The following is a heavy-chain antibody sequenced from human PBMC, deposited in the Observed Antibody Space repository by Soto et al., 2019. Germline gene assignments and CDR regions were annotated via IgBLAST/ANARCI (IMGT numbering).Heavy chain of an antibody. Sequence: QVQLVQSGAELKKPGSSVRVSCKASGDTFNFYTINWVRQAPGLGLEWMGRTLPMLSMSNYALKFQGRLTISADKSTSTAYMVLNSLKPEDTAMYYCATSSGSGSQAFDFWGQGALVTVSS. CDR1: GDTFNFYT. J-gene: IGHJ4*02. CDR2: TLPMLSMS. D-gene: IGHD3-10*01. V-gene: IGHV1-69*02. CDR3: ATSSGSGSQAFDF.